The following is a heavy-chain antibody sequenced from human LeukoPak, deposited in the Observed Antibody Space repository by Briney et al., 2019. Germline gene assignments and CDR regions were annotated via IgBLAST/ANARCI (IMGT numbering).Heavy chain of an antibody. CDR2: MNPNSGNT. D-gene: IGHD6-13*01. J-gene: IGHJ4*02. V-gene: IGHV1-8*01. Sequence: ASVKVSCKASGYTFTSYDINWVRQATGQGLEWMGWMNPNSGNTGYAQKFQGRVTLTRNTSISIAYMELSSLRSEDTAAYYCARGLSSSWYWWESISSGSGSRFDYWGQGTLVTVSS. CDR1: GYTFTSYD. CDR3: ARGLSSSWYWWESISSGSGSRFDY.